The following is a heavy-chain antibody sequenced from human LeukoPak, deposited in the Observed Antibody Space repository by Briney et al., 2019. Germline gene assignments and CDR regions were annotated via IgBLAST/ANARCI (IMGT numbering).Heavy chain of an antibody. CDR2: IYYSGST. J-gene: IGHJ3*02. V-gene: IGHV4-59*12. CDR3: ARDTNSGSLRVDAFDI. D-gene: IGHD1-26*01. Sequence: SETLSLTCTVSGGSISSYYWSWIRQPPGKGLEWIGYIYYSGSTNYNPSLKSRVTISVDTSKNQFSLKLSSVTAADTAVYYCARDTNSGSLRVDAFDIWGQGTMVTVSS. CDR1: GGSISSYY.